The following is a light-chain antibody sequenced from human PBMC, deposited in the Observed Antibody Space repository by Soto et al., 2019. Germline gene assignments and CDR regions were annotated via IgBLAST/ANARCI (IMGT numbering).Light chain of an antibody. CDR3: QQYDVYSGT. V-gene: IGKV1-5*01. CDR1: QSISSW. Sequence: DIQMTQSPSTLSASVGDRVTITCRASQSISSWLAWYQQKPGKAPKLLIYDASSLDSGVPSRFSGSGSGTEFTLTISSLHPDDFATYYCQQYDVYSGTSGQGTKVDTK. CDR2: DAS. J-gene: IGKJ1*01.